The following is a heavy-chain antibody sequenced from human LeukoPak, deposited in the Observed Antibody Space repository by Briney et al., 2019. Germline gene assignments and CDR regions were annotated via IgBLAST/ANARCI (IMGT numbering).Heavy chain of an antibody. J-gene: IGHJ3*02. CDR2: ISYDGSNK. V-gene: IGHV3-30-3*01. CDR1: GFTFSSYA. Sequence: GGSLRLSCAASGFTFSSYAMHWVRQAPGKGLEWVAVISYDGSNKYYADSVKGRFTISRDNSKNTLYLQMNSLRAEDTAVYYCARDGRAFDIWGQGTMVTVSS. CDR3: ARDGRAFDI.